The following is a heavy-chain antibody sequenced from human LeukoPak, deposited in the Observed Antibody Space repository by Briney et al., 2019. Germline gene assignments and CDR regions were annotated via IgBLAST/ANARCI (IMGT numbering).Heavy chain of an antibody. J-gene: IGHJ3*02. Sequence: SVKVSCKASGGTFSSYAISWVRQAPGQGLEWMGGIIPIFGTANYAQKFQGRVTITADESTSTAYMELSSLRAEDTALYYCARVSVAHSYDCDAFDIWGQGTMVIVSS. D-gene: IGHD3-16*01. CDR2: IIPIFGTA. CDR1: GGTFSSYA. V-gene: IGHV1-69*13. CDR3: ARVSVAHSYDCDAFDI.